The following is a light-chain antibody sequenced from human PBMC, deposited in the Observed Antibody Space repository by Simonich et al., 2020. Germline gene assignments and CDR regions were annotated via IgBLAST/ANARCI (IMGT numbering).Light chain of an antibody. Sequence: DIVLTQSPDSLAVSLGERATINCKSSQSVLYSSNNKNYLAWYQQKTGQPPKLLIYWASTRESGVPDRFSGSGSGTDVTLTISSLQAEDVAVYYCQQYYSTPDTFGQGTKLEIK. V-gene: IGKV4-1*01. CDR1: QSVLYSSNNKNY. CDR3: QQYYSTPDT. CDR2: WAS. J-gene: IGKJ2*01.